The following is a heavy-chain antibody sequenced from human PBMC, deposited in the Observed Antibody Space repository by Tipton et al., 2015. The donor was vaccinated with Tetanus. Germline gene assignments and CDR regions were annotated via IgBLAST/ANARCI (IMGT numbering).Heavy chain of an antibody. D-gene: IGHD6-19*01. V-gene: IGHV4-59*01. CDR3: ARIGWLQQAKPPLDI. J-gene: IGHJ3*02. CDR2: VHYSGSP. Sequence: TLSLTCSVSGASISSYYWSWIRKPPGKGLEWFGYVHYSGSPNYSPTFRCRVTFSEDTSRIQFSLKLSSVTAADTAVYYCARIGWLQQAKPPLDIWGQGAVVAVSS. CDR1: GASISSYY.